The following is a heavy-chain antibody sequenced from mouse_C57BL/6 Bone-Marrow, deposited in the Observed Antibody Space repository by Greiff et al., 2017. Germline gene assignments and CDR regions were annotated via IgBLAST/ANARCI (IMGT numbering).Heavy chain of an antibody. J-gene: IGHJ1*03. V-gene: IGHV1-80*01. CDR1: GYAFSSYW. D-gene: IGHD1-3*01. CDR3: ASWRYNWYFDV. Sequence: VQLQQSGAELAKPGASVKISCKASGYAFSSYWMNWVKQRPGKGLEWIGQIYPGDGDTNYNGKFKGKATLTADKSSSTAYMQLSSLTSEDSAVYFCASWRYNWYFDVWGTGTTVTVSS. CDR2: IYPGDGDT.